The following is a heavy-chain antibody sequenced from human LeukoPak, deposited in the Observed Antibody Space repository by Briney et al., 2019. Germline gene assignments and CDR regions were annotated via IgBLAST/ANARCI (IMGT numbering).Heavy chain of an antibody. V-gene: IGHV6-1*01. D-gene: IGHD1-26*01. CDR2: TYRGSK. CDR1: GDSVSSNSVA. CDR3: AREAPGAPRQDAFDI. Sequence: SQTLSLTCAISGDSVSSNSVAWNWIRQSPSRGLEWLGRTYRGSKHYAGSVNSRITINPDTSKNQFSLQLSSVTAADTAVYYCAREAPGAPRQDAFDIWGQGTMVTVSS. J-gene: IGHJ3*02.